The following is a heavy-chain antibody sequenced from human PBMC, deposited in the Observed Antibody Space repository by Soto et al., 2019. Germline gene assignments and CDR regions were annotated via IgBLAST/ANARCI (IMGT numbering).Heavy chain of an antibody. Sequence: QVQLVPSGDEVRKPGSSVKVSCTASGYIFVNYGIAWVRQAPGQGLEWMGWISPYSGNTHYARKVQGRLTMTTETSTSTADMDLGSMTSYATAVYHCEIGDNDVIPTPLDVWGQGTTVTVSS. D-gene: IGHD3-16*02. V-gene: IGHV1-18*01. CDR2: ISPYSGNT. CDR3: EIGDNDVIPTPLDV. CDR1: GYIFVNYG. J-gene: IGHJ6*02.